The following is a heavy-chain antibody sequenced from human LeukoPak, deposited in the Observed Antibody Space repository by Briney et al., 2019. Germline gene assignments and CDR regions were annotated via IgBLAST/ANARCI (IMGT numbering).Heavy chain of an antibody. CDR3: ARRRRGGAVDY. D-gene: IGHD1-26*01. J-gene: IGHJ4*02. CDR1: GGSISSSSYY. CDR2: IYYSGST. Sequence: SETLSLTCTVSGGSISSSSYYWGWIRQPPGKGLEWIGSIYYSGSTYYNPSLKSRVTISVDTFKNQFSLKLSSVTAADTAVYYCARRRRGGAVDYWGQGTLVTVSS. V-gene: IGHV4-39*01.